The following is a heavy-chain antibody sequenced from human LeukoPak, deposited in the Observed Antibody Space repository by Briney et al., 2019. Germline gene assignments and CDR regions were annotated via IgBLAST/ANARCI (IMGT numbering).Heavy chain of an antibody. Sequence: SETLSLTCTVSGGSISSSSYYWEWIRQPPGKWLEWIGSIYYSGSTYYNPSLKSRVTISVDTYKNQFSLKLSSVTAADTAVYYCARALVGSSSGYFYYYMDVWGKGTTVTVSS. D-gene: IGHD6-6*01. CDR1: GGSISSSSYY. J-gene: IGHJ6*03. CDR2: IYYSGST. CDR3: ARALVGSSSGYFYYYMDV. V-gene: IGHV4-39*07.